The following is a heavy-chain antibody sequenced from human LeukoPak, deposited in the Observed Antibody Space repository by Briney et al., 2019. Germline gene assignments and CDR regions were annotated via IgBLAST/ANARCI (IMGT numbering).Heavy chain of an antibody. J-gene: IGHJ6*02. CDR3: ARLEYYDILTGSYGMDV. V-gene: IGHV4-34*01. D-gene: IGHD3-9*01. CDR1: GGSFNGYY. Sequence: SETLSLTCAVYGGSFNGYYWSWIRQPPGKGLEWIGEINHSGSANYNPSLMSRVTISVDTSKNQFSLKLSSVTAADTAVYYCARLEYYDILTGSYGMDVWGQGTTVTVSS. CDR2: INHSGSA.